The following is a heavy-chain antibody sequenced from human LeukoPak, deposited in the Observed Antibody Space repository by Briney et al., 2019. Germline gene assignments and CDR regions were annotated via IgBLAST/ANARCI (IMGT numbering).Heavy chain of an antibody. CDR2: ISYDGSNK. CDR3: ARALSFYYYDSSGYYRD. CDR1: GFTFSSYA. D-gene: IGHD3-22*01. V-gene: IGHV3-30*01. J-gene: IGHJ4*02. Sequence: GGSLGLSCAASGFTFSSYAMHWVRQAPGKGLEWVAVISYDGSNKYYADSVKGRFTISRDNSKNTLYLQMNSLRAEDTAVYYCARALSFYYYDSSGYYRDWGQGTLVTVSS.